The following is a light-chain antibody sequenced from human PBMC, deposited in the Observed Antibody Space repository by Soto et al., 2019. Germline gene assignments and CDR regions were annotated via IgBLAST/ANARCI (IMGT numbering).Light chain of an antibody. CDR1: QVISNY. J-gene: IGKJ1*01. Sequence: DIQMTQSPSSLSASVGDRVTITCRASQVISNYVAWYQQKPGKVPKLLISAASTLQSGVPSRFSGSGSGTDFTLTISSLQPEDVAVYYCQIYNSARWTFGQGTKVEIK. V-gene: IGKV1-27*01. CDR3: QIYNSARWT. CDR2: AAS.